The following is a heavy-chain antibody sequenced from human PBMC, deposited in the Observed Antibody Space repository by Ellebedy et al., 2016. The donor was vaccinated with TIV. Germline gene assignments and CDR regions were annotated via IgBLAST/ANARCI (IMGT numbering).Heavy chain of an antibody. Sequence: GGSLRLSCAASGFTFTSYWMTWVRQAPGKGLEWVANINQDGSDKYYVDPLRGRFTISGDNAKNSLYLQMNSLRGEDTAVYYCATDGSYGDYRSPTHAFVMWGQGTLVTVSS. CDR3: ATDGSYGDYRSPTHAFVM. D-gene: IGHD4-17*01. V-gene: IGHV3-7*01. CDR1: GFTFTSYW. J-gene: IGHJ3*02. CDR2: INQDGSDK.